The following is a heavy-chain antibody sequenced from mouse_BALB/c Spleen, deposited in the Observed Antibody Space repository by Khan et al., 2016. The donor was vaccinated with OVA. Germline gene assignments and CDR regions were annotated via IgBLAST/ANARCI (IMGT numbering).Heavy chain of an antibody. D-gene: IGHD1-2*01. V-gene: IGHV14-3*02. CDR1: GFNIEDTY. Sequence: VRLQQSGAEFVKPGASVKLSCTASGFNIEDTYIHWVKQRPEQGLEWLGKIDPANGKTNYDPKFQGKATITADTSSNTAYLHLSRLTSEDTVFYSSTESLLRCAVEEWGQRTPLTGSS. CDR2: IDPANGKT. J-gene: IGHJ4*01. CDR3: TESLLRCAVEE.